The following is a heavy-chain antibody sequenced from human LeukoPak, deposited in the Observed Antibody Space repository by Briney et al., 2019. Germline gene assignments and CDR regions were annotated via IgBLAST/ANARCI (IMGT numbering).Heavy chain of an antibody. CDR1: GYTFTGYY. V-gene: IGHV1-2*02. CDR2: INPNSGGT. CDR3: ARGGDYYDSSGYYYPEYYYYYMDV. Sequence: ASVKVSCKASGYTFTGYYMHWVRQAPGQGLEWMGWINPNSGGTNYAQKFQGRVTMTRDTSISTAYMELSRLRSDDTAVYYCARGGDYYDSSGYYYPEYYYYYMDVWGKGTTVTVSS. D-gene: IGHD3-22*01. J-gene: IGHJ6*03.